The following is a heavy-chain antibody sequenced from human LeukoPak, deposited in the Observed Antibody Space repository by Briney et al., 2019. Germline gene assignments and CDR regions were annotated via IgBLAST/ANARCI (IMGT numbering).Heavy chain of an antibody. CDR2: IYSGGST. CDR1: GFTVSSNY. CDR3: ARVPLGPQGYYYYGMDV. Sequence: GGSLRLSCAASGFTVSSNYMSWVRQAPGKGLEWVSVIYSGGSTYYADSVKGRFTISRDNSKNTLYLQMNSLRAEDTAVYYCARVPLGPQGYYYYGMDVWGQGTTVTVSS. D-gene: IGHD3-16*01. V-gene: IGHV3-53*01. J-gene: IGHJ6*02.